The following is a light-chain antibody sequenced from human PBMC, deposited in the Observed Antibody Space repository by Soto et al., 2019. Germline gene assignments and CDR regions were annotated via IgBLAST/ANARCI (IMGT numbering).Light chain of an antibody. V-gene: IGKV1-39*01. CDR2: SAS. CDR1: QRINIY. CDR3: QQSVSTPT. Sequence: IQLTQSPSSLSASVGDRVTITCRASQRINIYLNWYRQKPGKAPELLIYSASNLQSGVPSRFSGSGSWTDFTLTISSLQPEDFATYYCQQSVSTPTFGQGTRLEIK. J-gene: IGKJ5*01.